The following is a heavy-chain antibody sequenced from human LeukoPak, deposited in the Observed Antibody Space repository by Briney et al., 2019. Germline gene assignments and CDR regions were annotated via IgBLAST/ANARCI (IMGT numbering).Heavy chain of an antibody. D-gene: IGHD6-13*01. CDR1: GFTFSTYA. Sequence: PGGSLRLSCAASGFTFSTYAMSWVRQAPGKGLEWVPAISGSGGSTYYADSVKGRFTISRDNSKNTLYLQMNSLRAEDTAAYYCAPGGLRSSPDYWGQGTLVTVSS. J-gene: IGHJ4*02. CDR3: APGGLRSSPDY. V-gene: IGHV3-23*01. CDR2: ISGSGGST.